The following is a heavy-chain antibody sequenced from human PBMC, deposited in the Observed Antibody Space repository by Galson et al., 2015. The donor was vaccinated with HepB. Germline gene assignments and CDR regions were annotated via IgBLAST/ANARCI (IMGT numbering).Heavy chain of an antibody. J-gene: IGHJ4*02. CDR3: ARDVFEWDRLQTYFDY. CDR1: GFTFSSYS. CDR2: ITSSGGTT. Sequence: SLRLSCAASGFTFSSYSMLWVRQAPGKGLEWVSYITSSGGTTYYADSVKGRFTISRDNSKNTLYLQMNSLRAEDTAVYYCARDVFEWDRLQTYFDYWGQGTLVTVSS. V-gene: IGHV3-48*01. D-gene: IGHD1-26*01.